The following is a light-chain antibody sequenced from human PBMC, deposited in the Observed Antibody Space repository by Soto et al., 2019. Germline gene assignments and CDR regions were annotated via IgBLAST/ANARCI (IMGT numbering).Light chain of an antibody. CDR1: SGYSNYK. J-gene: IGLJ2*01. Sequence: QSVLTQPPSASASLGASVTLTCTLSSGYSNYKVDWYQQRPGKGPRFVMRVGTGGIVGSKGDGIPDRFSVLGSGLNRYLTIKNIQEEDESDYHCGADHGSGSNVVYVFGGGTKVTVL. CDR2: VGTGGIVG. V-gene: IGLV9-49*01. CDR3: GADHGSGSNVVYV.